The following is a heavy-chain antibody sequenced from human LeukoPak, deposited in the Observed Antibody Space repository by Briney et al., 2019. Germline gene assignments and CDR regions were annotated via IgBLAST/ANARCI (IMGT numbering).Heavy chain of an antibody. J-gene: IGHJ4*02. Sequence: ASVKVSCKASGYTFTSYYMHWVRQASGQGLEWMGIINPSGGSTSYAQKFQGRVTMTRDTSTSTVYMELSSLRSEDTAVYYCARMIEGATFDYWGQGTLVTVSS. D-gene: IGHD1-26*01. CDR3: ARMIEGATFDY. V-gene: IGHV1-46*01. CDR1: GYTFTSYY. CDR2: INPSGGST.